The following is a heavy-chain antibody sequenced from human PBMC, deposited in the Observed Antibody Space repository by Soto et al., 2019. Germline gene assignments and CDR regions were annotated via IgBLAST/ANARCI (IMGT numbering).Heavy chain of an antibody. CDR2: INPNSGGT. J-gene: IGHJ4*02. Sequence: ASVKVSCKASGYTFTGYYMHWGRQAPGQGLEWMGWINPNSGGTNYAQKFQGRVTMTRDTSISTAYMELSRLRSDDTAVYYCERHFADSGDSPSGYWGQGTMVTVSS. CDR3: ERHFADSGDSPSGY. CDR1: GYTFTGYY. D-gene: IGHD4-17*01. V-gene: IGHV1-2*02.